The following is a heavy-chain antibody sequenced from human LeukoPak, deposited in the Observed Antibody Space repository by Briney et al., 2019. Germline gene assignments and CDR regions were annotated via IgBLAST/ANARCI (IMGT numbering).Heavy chain of an antibody. J-gene: IGHJ4*02. V-gene: IGHV5-51*01. D-gene: IGHD2-8*01. CDR3: ATNGLDGVRGGSFDY. Sequence: GESLKISCKGSGYTFTSYWIGWVRQMPGKGLEWMGIIYPGDSNTRYSPSFQGQVTISADKSIRTAYVQWSSLKASDTAVYYCATNGLDGVRGGSFDYWGQGTLVTVSS. CDR2: IYPGDSNT. CDR1: GYTFTSYW.